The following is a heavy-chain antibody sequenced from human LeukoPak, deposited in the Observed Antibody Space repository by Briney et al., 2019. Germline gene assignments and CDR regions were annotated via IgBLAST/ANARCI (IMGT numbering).Heavy chain of an antibody. V-gene: IGHV3-23*01. D-gene: IGHD3-3*01. CDR3: GRDSVNDFWSGSLDAFDI. CDR1: GFTFSSYA. CDR2: ISGSGGST. J-gene: IGHJ3*02. Sequence: PGGSLRLSCAASGFTFSSYAMSWVRRAPGKGLEWVSAISGSGGSTYYADSVKGRFTISRDNAKNSLYLQMNSLRAEDTAVYYCGRDSVNDFWSGSLDAFDIWGQGTMVTVSS.